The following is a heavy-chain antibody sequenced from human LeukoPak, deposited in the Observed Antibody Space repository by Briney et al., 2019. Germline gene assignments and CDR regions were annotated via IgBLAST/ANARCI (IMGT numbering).Heavy chain of an antibody. CDR2: IRYDGSNK. CDR3: ARDGGIHDYFTY. Sequence: GGSLRLSCAASGFTFSSYGMHWVRQAPGKGLEWVAFIRYDGSNKYYADSVKGRFTISRDNSKNTLYLQMNSLRAEDTAVYYCARDGGIHDYFTYWGQGTLVTVSS. CDR1: GFTFSSYG. J-gene: IGHJ4*02. V-gene: IGHV3-30*02. D-gene: IGHD6-13*01.